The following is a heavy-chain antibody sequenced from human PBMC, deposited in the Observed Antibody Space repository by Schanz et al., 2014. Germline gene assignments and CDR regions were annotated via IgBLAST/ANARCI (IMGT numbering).Heavy chain of an antibody. D-gene: IGHD3-16*01. CDR2: ISYSGST. V-gene: IGHV4-31*03. Sequence: QVQLPESGPGLVRPSETLSLTCTVSGASISSGGYYWDCIRLLPGKGLEWIGYISYSGSTSFNPSLKSRLTMSVDTSKNQFSLRLSSVTAADTAVYYCARHGGIPYYPMDVWGQGTTVTVSS. J-gene: IGHJ6*02. CDR1: GASISSGGYY. CDR3: ARHGGIPYYPMDV.